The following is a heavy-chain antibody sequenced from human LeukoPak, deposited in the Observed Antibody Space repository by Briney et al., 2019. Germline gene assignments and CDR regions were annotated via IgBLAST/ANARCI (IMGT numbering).Heavy chain of an antibody. CDR2: IYGSGST. CDR1: GDSLSSHY. Sequence: SETLSLTCTVSGDSLSSHYWSWIRQPPGKGLEWIGYIYGSGSTHYDPSLRSRVTISEDTSKNQFSLKLTSVTAADTAVYYCTRNVGWYSHDSWGQGTLVTVSS. D-gene: IGHD6-19*01. CDR3: TRNVGWYSHDS. J-gene: IGHJ4*02. V-gene: IGHV4-59*08.